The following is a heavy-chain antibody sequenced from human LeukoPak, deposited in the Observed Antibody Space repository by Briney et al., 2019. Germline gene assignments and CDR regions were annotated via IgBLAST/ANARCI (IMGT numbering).Heavy chain of an antibody. D-gene: IGHD3-10*01. CDR2: IRVSGGGAT. CDR1: GFTFSVYA. V-gene: IGHV3-23*01. CDR3: AKPTGTGVAKWYFDS. Sequence: PGGTLRLSCAASGFTFSVYAMTWVRQAPGKGLEWVSNIRVSGGGATYYADSVQGRFTISRDNTKNTLYLQMSSLRVEDTAVYYCAKPTGTGVAKWYFDSWGQGTLVTVSS. J-gene: IGHJ4*02.